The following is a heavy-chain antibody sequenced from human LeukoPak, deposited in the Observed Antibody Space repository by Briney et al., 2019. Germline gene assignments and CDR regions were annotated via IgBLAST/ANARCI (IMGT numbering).Heavy chain of an antibody. J-gene: IGHJ4*02. CDR1: GYTFTSYG. CDR3: GGGDTYYDFWSGYCKYYFDY. Sequence: ASVKVSCKASGYTFTSYGISWVRQAPGQGLEWMGWISAYNGNTNYAQKLQGRVTMTTDTSTSTAYMELRSLRSEDTAVSIFGGGDTYYDFWSGYCKYYFDYWGQGTLVTVSS. CDR2: ISAYNGNT. V-gene: IGHV1-18*01. D-gene: IGHD3-3*01.